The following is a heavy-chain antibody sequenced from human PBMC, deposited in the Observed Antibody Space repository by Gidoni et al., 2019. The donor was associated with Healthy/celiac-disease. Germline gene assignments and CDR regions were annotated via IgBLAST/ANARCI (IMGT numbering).Heavy chain of an antibody. CDR3: ASTREGDSSSWQV. Sequence: QLQLQESGPGLVKPSETLSLTCTVSGGSISSSSYYWGWIRQPPGKGLEWIGSIYYSGSTYYTPSLKSRVTISVDTSKNQCSLKLSSVTAADTAVYYCASTREGDSSSWQVWGQGTLVTVSS. CDR1: GGSISSSSYY. D-gene: IGHD6-13*01. CDR2: IYYSGST. V-gene: IGHV4-39*01. J-gene: IGHJ4*02.